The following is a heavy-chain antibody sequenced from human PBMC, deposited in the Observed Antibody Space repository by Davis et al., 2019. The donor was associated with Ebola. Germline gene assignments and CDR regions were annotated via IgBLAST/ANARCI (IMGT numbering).Heavy chain of an antibody. CDR3: AKDTSNVWFDV. CDR2: IKQDGSEK. D-gene: IGHD6-19*01. Sequence: GGSLRPSCAAPGFTFSSYWMSWVRQAPGQGLEWVANIKQDGSEKYYVDSVKGRFTISRDNSKNTLHLQMNSLRVEDTAIYYCAKDTSNVWFDVWGQGTMVTVSS. V-gene: IGHV3-7*03. CDR1: GFTFSSYW. J-gene: IGHJ3*01.